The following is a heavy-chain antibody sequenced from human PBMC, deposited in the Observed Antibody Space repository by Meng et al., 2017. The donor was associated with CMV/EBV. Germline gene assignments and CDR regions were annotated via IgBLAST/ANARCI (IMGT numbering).Heavy chain of an antibody. CDR3: ARGGLYYYDSSGHFDY. CDR2: IYTSGST. J-gene: IGHJ4*02. CDR1: GGPTSSFY. D-gene: IGHD3-22*01. V-gene: IGHV4-4*07. Sequence: GQRQDRGPRLSNPSQTLSLPCTGPGGPTSSFYWSWPRQPAGKGLEWIGRIYTSGSTNYNPSLKSRVTMSVDTSKNQFSLKLSSVTAADTAVYYCARGGLYYYDSSGHFDYWGQGTLVTVSS.